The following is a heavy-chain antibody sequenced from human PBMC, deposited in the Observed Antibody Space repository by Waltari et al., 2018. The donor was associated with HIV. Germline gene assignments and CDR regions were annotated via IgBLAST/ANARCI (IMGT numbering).Heavy chain of an antibody. V-gene: IGHV3-7*01. CDR3: ATQDGSFGY. CDR1: GFTFSSYW. J-gene: IGHJ4*02. D-gene: IGHD5-12*01. CDR2: IRQEGSEK. Sequence: EVQLVESGGGLVQPGGSLGLSCAASGFTFSSYWMTWVCQAPGKGVEWGANIRQEGSEKHYGYSVKGRFTIARDNAKVAVYLEMKSLRAEDTAVYYCATQDGSFGYWGQGTLVTVAS.